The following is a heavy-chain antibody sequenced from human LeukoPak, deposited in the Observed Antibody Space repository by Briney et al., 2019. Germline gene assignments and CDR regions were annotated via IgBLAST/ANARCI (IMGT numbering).Heavy chain of an antibody. D-gene: IGHD3-10*01. CDR2: INHSGST. J-gene: IGHJ6*03. Sequence: SETVSLTCAVYGGSFSGYYWSWIRQPPGKGLEWIGEINHSGSTNYNPSLKSRVTISVDTSKNQFSLKLRSVTAADTAVYYCARCFGRKFGERFYYYHYMDVWGKGTTVTISS. V-gene: IGHV4-34*01. CDR3: ARCFGRKFGERFYYYHYMDV. CDR1: GGSFSGYY.